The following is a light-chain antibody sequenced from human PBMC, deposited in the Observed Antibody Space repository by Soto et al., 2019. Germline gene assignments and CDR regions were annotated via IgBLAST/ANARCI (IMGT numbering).Light chain of an antibody. Sequence: QSALTQPASVSGSPGQSITISCTGTSSDVGGYNYVSWYQHHPGKAPKRMIYDVSSRPSGVSYRFSGSKSGNTGSLTISGLQAEYEADYYCSSYTSSTTEVFGTGTKVTVL. CDR3: SSYTSSTTEV. CDR2: DVS. J-gene: IGLJ1*01. CDR1: SSDVGGYNY. V-gene: IGLV2-14*03.